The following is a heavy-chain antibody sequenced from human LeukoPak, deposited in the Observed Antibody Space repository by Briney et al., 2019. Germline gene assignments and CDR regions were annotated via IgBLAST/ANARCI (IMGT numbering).Heavy chain of an antibody. CDR2: IYSGGST. J-gene: IGHJ3*02. CDR1: GFTVSSNY. V-gene: IGHV3-53*01. D-gene: IGHD2-21*02. CDR3: ARLICGGGDCGGVGAFDI. Sequence: GGSLRLSCAASGFTVSSNYMSWVRQAPGKGLEWVSVIYSGGSTYYADSVKGRFTISRDNSKNTLYLRMNSLRAEDTAVYYCARLICGGGDCGGVGAFDIWGQGTMVTVSS.